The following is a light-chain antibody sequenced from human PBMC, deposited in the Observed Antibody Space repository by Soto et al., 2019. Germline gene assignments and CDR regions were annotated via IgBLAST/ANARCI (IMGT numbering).Light chain of an antibody. CDR3: QQRSNRPFT. V-gene: IGKV3-11*01. J-gene: IGKJ4*02. CDR1: QSVSSY. Sequence: DILLTQSPATLSVSPGERVTLSCRASQSVSSYLAWYQQTPGQAPRLLIYDASSRATGIPARFSGSGSGTDFTLTISSLEPEDFAAYYCQQRSNRPFTFGGGTKVDIK. CDR2: DAS.